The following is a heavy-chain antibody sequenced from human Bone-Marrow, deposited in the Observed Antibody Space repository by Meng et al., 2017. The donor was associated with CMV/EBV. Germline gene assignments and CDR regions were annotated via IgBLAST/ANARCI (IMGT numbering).Heavy chain of an antibody. V-gene: IGHV3-9*01. Sequence: SLKISCAASGFTFDDYAMHWVWQAPGKGLEWVSGISWNSGSVGYVDSVKGRFTISRDNAKNSLYLQMNSLRAEDTALYYCAKDRGQVWFYGMDVWGQGTTVTVSS. CDR3: AKDRGQVWFYGMDV. J-gene: IGHJ6*02. CDR2: ISWNSGSV. D-gene: IGHD5-18*01. CDR1: GFTFDDYA.